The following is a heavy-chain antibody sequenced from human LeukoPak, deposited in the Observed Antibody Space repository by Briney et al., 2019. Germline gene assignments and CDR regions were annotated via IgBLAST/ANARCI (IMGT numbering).Heavy chain of an antibody. CDR2: VSAYADDT. D-gene: IGHD1-26*01. V-gene: IGHV1-18*01. CDR3: ARDCIGCLGFDY. Sequence: GASVKVSFKASGYTFTSYGISWVRQAPGQGLEWMGWVSAYADDTNYVQKFRGRITMTTDTSTSTAYMELRSLRSDDTAVYYCARDCIGCLGFDYWGQGTLVTVSS. CDR1: GYTFTSYG. J-gene: IGHJ4*02.